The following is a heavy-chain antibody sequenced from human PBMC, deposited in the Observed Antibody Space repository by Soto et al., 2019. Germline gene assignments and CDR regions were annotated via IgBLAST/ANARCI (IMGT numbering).Heavy chain of an antibody. V-gene: IGHV1-69*12. CDR3: ARGNHRWLQLWYFDL. CDR1: GGTFSSYT. D-gene: IGHD5-12*01. Sequence: QVQLVQSGAEVKKPGSSVTVSCKASGGTFSSYTISWVRQAPGQGLEWMGGIIPIFGTANYAQKFQGRVTISADESTSTAYMELGSLRSEDTAVYCCARGNHRWLQLWYFDLWGRGTLVTVSS. J-gene: IGHJ2*01. CDR2: IIPIFGTA.